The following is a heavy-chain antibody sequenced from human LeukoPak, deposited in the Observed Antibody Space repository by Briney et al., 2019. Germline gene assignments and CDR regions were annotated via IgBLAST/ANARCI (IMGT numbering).Heavy chain of an antibody. Sequence: GGSLRLSCAASGFTFSSYAMSWVRQAPGKGLEWVSGILDSGYSTYYANSVKDRFTISRDNSNNTLYLQMNSLRAEDTAVYYCAKLGGHPLHNYYVGVWGKGTTVAVSS. CDR3: AKLGGHPLHNYYVGV. D-gene: IGHD3-16*01. CDR2: ILDSGYST. J-gene: IGHJ6*03. CDR1: GFTFSSYA. V-gene: IGHV3-23*01.